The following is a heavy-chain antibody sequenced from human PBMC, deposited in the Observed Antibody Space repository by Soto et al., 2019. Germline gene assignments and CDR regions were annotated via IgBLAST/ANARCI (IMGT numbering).Heavy chain of an antibody. V-gene: IGHV4-39*01. CDR1: RGCISSSASY. CDR2: IYYSGST. Sequence: SESPALSCAASRGCISSSASYGGWIRQPPGKGLEWIGSIYYSGSTYHNPSLKSRVTISVDTSKNQFSLKLSSVTAADTAVYYCARLTLHGRWFDPWGQGTLVTVS. CDR3: ARLTLHGRWFDP. J-gene: IGHJ5*02.